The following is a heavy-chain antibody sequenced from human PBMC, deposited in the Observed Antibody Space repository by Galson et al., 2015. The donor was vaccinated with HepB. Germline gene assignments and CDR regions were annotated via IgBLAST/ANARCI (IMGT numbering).Heavy chain of an antibody. J-gene: IGHJ4*02. CDR2: ISYDGSNK. CDR3: ARALTVTTRRTPLDY. Sequence: SLRLSCAASGFTFSSYAMHWVRQAPGKGLEWVAVISYDGSNKYYADSVKGRFTISRDNSKNTLYLQMNSLRAEDTAVYYCARALTVTTRRTPLDYWGQGTLVTVSS. V-gene: IGHV3-30*04. D-gene: IGHD4-17*01. CDR1: GFTFSSYA.